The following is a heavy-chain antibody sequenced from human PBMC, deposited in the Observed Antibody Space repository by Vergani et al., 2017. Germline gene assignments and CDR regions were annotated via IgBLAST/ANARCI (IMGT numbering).Heavy chain of an antibody. Sequence: QVQLVQSGAEVKKPGSSVKVSCKASGGTFSSYAISWVRQAPGQGLEWMGGIIPIFGTANYAQKFQGRVTITADEPTSTAYMELSSLRSEDTAVYYCARGYCSSTSCYYYYYYGMDVWGQGTTVTVSS. J-gene: IGHJ6*02. CDR2: IIPIFGTA. D-gene: IGHD2-2*01. CDR1: GGTFSSYA. CDR3: ARGYCSSTSCYYYYYYGMDV. V-gene: IGHV1-69*01.